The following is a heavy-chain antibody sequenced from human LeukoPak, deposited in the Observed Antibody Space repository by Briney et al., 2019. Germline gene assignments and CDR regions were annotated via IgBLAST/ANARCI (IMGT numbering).Heavy chain of an antibody. V-gene: IGHV1-2*02. Sequence: GASVKVSCKASGYTFTGYYMHWVRQAPGQGLEWMGWINPNSGGTNYAQKFQGRVTMTRDTSISTAYMELSRLRSDDTAVYYCAREGDYGGNNDAFDIWGQGTMVTVSS. J-gene: IGHJ3*02. D-gene: IGHD4-23*01. CDR1: GYTFTGYY. CDR2: INPNSGGT. CDR3: AREGDYGGNNDAFDI.